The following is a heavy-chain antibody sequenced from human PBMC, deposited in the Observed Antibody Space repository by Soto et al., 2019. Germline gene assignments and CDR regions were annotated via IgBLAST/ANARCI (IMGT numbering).Heavy chain of an antibody. CDR2: MYWDDDK. J-gene: IGHJ4*02. CDR3: AHRVLRTVFGLVTTTAIYFDF. V-gene: IGHV2-5*02. D-gene: IGHD3-3*01. Sequence: KESGPTVVKPPETLTLTCTFSGFSLTPSGVGVGWVRQSPGKAPEWLARMYWDDDKRYSTSLKSRLTITKDTSKNQVVLTMANVDPADTATYYCAHRVLRTVFGLVTTTAIYFDFWGQGTPVVVSS. CDR1: GFSLTPSGVG.